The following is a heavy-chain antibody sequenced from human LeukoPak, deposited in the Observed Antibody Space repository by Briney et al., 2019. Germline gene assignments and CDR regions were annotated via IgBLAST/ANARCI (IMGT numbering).Heavy chain of an antibody. CDR2: ISSSSSPM. CDR1: GFTFNSYS. CDR3: ARASGDIVETATMGSY. V-gene: IGHV3-21*01. J-gene: IGHJ4*02. Sequence: GGSLRLSCAASGFTFNSYSMNWVRQAPGKGLEWVSSISSSSSPMYYADSVKGRFTISRDNAKNSLYLQMNSLRAEDTAVYYCARASGDIVETATMGSYWGQGTLVTVSS. D-gene: IGHD5-18*01.